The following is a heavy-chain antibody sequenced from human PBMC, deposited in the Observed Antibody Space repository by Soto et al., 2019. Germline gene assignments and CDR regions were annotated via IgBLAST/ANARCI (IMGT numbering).Heavy chain of an antibody. CDR1: GFTFISYS. V-gene: IGHV3-21*01. J-gene: IGHJ6*02. CDR3: ARDRVRGALPQYGMDV. D-gene: IGHD3-10*01. CDR2: IRGVDNNK. Sequence: PWGSLRLSCAASGFTFISYSINCSRHSPFKGLEWVSSIRGVDNNKYYAASVKGRFTISRDNAKNSLFLHLSGLTADDTAVYYCARDRVRGALPQYGMDVWGQGTTVTVSS.